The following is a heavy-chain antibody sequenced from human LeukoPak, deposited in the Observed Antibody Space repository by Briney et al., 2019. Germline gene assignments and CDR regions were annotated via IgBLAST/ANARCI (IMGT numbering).Heavy chain of an antibody. V-gene: IGHV3-23*01. CDR1: GFTFSTYA. Sequence: GGSLRLSCAASGFTFSTYAMTWVRQAPGKGLEWVSAISGSGGSTYYADSVKGRFTISRDNSKNTLYLQMNSLRAEDTAVYYCAKRYSSSYDYYFDYWGQGTLVTVSS. CDR2: ISGSGGST. D-gene: IGHD6-6*01. CDR3: AKRYSSSYDYYFDY. J-gene: IGHJ4*02.